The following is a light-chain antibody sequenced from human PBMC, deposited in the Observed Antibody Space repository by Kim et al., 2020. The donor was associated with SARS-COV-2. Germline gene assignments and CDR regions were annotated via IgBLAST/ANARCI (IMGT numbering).Light chain of an antibody. CDR1: QSVSSY. CDR2: DAS. CDR3: QQRSNWHT. J-gene: IGKJ2*01. Sequence: LVLSPGERATRSCRASQSVSSYLAWYQQKPGQAPRLLIYDASNRATGIPARFSGSGSGTDFTLTISSLEPEDFAVYYCQQRSNWHTFGQGTKLEI. V-gene: IGKV3-11*01.